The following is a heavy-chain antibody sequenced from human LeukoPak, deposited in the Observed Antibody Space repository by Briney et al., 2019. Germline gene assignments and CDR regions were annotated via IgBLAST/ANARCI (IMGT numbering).Heavy chain of an antibody. Sequence: GGSLRLSCAASGFTFSSYSMNWVRQAPGKGLEWVSSISSSSSYIYYADSVKGRFTISRDNAKNSLYLQMNSLRAEDRAVYHRARVGYYYDSSGLYYYYGMDVWGQGTTVTVSS. CDR1: GFTFSSYS. V-gene: IGHV3-21*01. CDR2: ISSSSSYI. CDR3: ARVGYYYDSSGLYYYYGMDV. D-gene: IGHD3-22*01. J-gene: IGHJ6*02.